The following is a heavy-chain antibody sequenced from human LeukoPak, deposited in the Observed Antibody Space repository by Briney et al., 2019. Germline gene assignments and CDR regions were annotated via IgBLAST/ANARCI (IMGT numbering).Heavy chain of an antibody. CDR3: ARSFLSIAAAATDY. J-gene: IGHJ4*02. CDR2: ISSCSSYI. D-gene: IGHD6-13*01. CDR1: GFTFNSYS. V-gene: IGHV3-21*01. Sequence: GGSLRLSCAASGFTFNSYSMHWVPQAPGKGLEWVSSISSCSSYIYYADSVKGRFTISRDNAKNSLYLQMNSLRAEDTAVYYCARSFLSIAAAATDYWGQGTLVTVSS.